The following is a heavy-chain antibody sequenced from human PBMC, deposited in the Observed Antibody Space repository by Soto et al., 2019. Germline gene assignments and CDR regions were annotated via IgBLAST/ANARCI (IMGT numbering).Heavy chain of an antibody. J-gene: IGHJ6*02. Sequence: QVQLVQSGAQVKKPGASVKVSCKASGYTFTSYGISWVRQAPGQGLEWMGWISAYNGNTNYAQKLQGRVTMTTDTSTSTAYMEQRSLRSDDTAVYYCASFSIAATDPYGMDVWGQGTTVTVSS. D-gene: IGHD6-13*01. CDR2: ISAYNGNT. V-gene: IGHV1-18*01. CDR3: ASFSIAATDPYGMDV. CDR1: GYTFTSYG.